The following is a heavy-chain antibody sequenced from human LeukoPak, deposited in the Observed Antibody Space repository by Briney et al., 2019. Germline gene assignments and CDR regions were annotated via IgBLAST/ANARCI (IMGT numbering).Heavy chain of an antibody. CDR3: VKDKYYRSGSATFDY. CDR1: GFTFSSYA. J-gene: IGHJ4*02. D-gene: IGHD3-10*01. Sequence: GGSLRLSCSASGFTFSSYAMHWVRQAPGKGLECVAAMYGNGGSTYYADSVRGRFTITRDNSKNTQYLQMRMLRAEDTAANYCVKDKYYRSGSATFDYWGQGTLVTVSS. V-gene: IGHV3-64D*06. CDR2: MYGNGGST.